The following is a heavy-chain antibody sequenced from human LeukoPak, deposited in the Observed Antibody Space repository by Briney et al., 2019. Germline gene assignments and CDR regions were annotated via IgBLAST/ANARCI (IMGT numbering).Heavy chain of an antibody. CDR1: GGSISGYY. J-gene: IGHJ6*03. CDR2: IYYSGST. V-gene: IGHV4-59*01. CDR3: AREGKYYYMDV. Sequence: SETLSLTCTVSGGSISGYYWSWIRQPPGKGLEWIGYIYYSGSTNYNPSLKSRVTISVDTSKNQFSLKLNSVTAADTAVYYCAREGKYYYMDVWGKGTTVTISS.